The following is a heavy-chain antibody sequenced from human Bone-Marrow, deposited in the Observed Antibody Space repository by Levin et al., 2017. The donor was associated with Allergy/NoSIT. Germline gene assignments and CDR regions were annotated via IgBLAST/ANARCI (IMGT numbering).Heavy chain of an antibody. J-gene: IGHJ5*02. CDR1: GYTVTNYA. Sequence: GESLKISCKASGYTVTNYAVHWVRQSPGQRLEWLGWINAGNGNTRSSHSLQDRVRIFRDTSAGTPASTIYMELNSLTSEDTGIYYCSASGGEAFSMGSWGQGTLVTVSS. CDR3: SASGGEAFSMGS. CDR2: INAGNGNT. V-gene: IGHV1-3*01. D-gene: IGHD3-10*01.